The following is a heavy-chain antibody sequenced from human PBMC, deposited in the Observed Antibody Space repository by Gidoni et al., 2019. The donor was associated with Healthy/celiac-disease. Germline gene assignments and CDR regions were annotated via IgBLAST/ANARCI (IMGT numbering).Heavy chain of an antibody. Sequence: QVQLVQSGSELKKPGASVKVSCKASGYTFPSYAMNWVRQAPGQGLEWMGWINTNTGNPTYAQGFTGRFVFSLDTSVSTAYLQISSLKAEDTAVYYCARGDTAMAPYYYYGMDVWGQGTTVTVSS. CDR3: ARGDTAMAPYYYYGMDV. CDR2: INTNTGNP. CDR1: GYTFPSYA. V-gene: IGHV7-4-1*02. D-gene: IGHD5-18*01. J-gene: IGHJ6*02.